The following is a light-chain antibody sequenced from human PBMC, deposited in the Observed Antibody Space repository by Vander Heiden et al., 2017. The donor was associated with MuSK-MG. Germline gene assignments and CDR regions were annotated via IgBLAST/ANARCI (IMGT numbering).Light chain of an antibody. Sequence: DLHITQSPSSLSASVGDRVTITCRASQSISSYLNWYQQKPGRAPKLLIYAGSSLQSGVPSRFSGSGSGTDFTLTISSLQPEDFATYHCQQSDSTPYTFGQGTKLEIK. CDR1: QSISSY. CDR3: QQSDSTPYT. V-gene: IGKV1-39*01. J-gene: IGKJ2*01. CDR2: AGS.